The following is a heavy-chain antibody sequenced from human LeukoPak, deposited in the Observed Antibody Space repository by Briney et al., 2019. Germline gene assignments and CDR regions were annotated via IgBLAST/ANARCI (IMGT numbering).Heavy chain of an antibody. CDR1: GYTFTGYY. V-gene: IGHV1-2*02. J-gene: IGHJ5*02. CDR3: AREATLYYDYVWGSYRNPVGFDP. D-gene: IGHD3-16*02. Sequence: GASVKVSCKASGYTFTGYYLHWVRQAPGQGLEWMGWINPNSGGTNYAQKFQGRVTMTRDTSISTAYMELSRLRSDDTAVYYCAREATLYYDYVWGSYRNPVGFDPWGQGTLVTVSS. CDR2: INPNSGGT.